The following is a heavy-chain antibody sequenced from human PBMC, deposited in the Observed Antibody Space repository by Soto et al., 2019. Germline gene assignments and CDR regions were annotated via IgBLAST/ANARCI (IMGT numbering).Heavy chain of an antibody. CDR1: GGTFSSYA. J-gene: IGHJ4*02. CDR3: AVVSSFREGFDY. Sequence: QVQLVQSGAEVKKPGSSVKVSCKASGGTFSSYAISWVRQAPGQGLEWMGGIIPIFGTANYAQKFQGRVTITADKSTSTAYMELRSLRSDDTAVYYCAVVSSFREGFDYWGQGTLVTVSS. CDR2: IIPIFGTA. V-gene: IGHV1-69*06. D-gene: IGHD6-6*01.